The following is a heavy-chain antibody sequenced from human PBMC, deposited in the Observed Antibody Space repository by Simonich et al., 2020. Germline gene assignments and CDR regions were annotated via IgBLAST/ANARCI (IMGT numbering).Heavy chain of an antibody. V-gene: IGHV5-51*01. Sequence: EVQLVQSGAEVKKPGESLRISCKGYGYSFTSYWFGWVGQMPGKGREWMGIIYPGDSDTRYSPSFQGQVTTSADTSISTAYLQWSSLKASDTAMYYCARLVMYSGSYYLDYWGQGTLVTVSS. CDR3: ARLVMYSGSYYLDY. J-gene: IGHJ4*02. D-gene: IGHD1-26*01. CDR2: IYPGDSDT. CDR1: GYSFTSYW.